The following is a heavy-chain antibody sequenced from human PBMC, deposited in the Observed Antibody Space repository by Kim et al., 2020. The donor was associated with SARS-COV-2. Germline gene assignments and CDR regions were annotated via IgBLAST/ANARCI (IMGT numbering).Heavy chain of an antibody. CDR3: ARTIVVVIRGAFDI. Sequence: SETLSLTCTVSGGSISSGGYYWSWIRQHPGKGLEWIGYIYYSGSTYYNPSLKSRVTISVDTSKNQFSLKLSSVTAADTAVYYCARTIVVVIRGAFDIWGQGTMVTVSS. CDR2: IYYSGST. CDR1: GGSISSGGYY. D-gene: IGHD3-22*01. V-gene: IGHV4-31*03. J-gene: IGHJ3*02.